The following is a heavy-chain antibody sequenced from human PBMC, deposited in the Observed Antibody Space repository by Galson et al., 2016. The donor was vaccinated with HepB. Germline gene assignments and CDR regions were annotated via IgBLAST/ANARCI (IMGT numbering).Heavy chain of an antibody. J-gene: IGHJ3*02. V-gene: IGHV3-33*01. CDR2: IWFDGRNI. Sequence: CAASGFSLSTYAMNWVRQAPGKGLEWVALIWFDGRNIYYGDSVKGRFTISRDNSKNTLYLQMNSLRAEDTAMYYCARGIEARGVFDIWGQGTMVTVSS. D-gene: IGHD2-15*01. CDR3: ARGIEARGVFDI. CDR1: GFSLSTYA.